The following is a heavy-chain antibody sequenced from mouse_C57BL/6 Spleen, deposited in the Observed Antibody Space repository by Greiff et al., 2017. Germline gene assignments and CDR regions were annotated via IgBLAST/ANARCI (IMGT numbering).Heavy chain of an antibody. V-gene: IGHV1-50*01. Sequence: VQLQQPGAELVKPGASVKLSCKASGYTFTSYWMPWVKQRPGQGLEWIGEIDPSDSYTNYNQKFKGKATLTVDTSSSTAYMQLSSLTSADSAVYYCARSNYGSSTDYWGQGTTLTVSS. D-gene: IGHD1-1*01. CDR1: GYTFTSYW. J-gene: IGHJ2*01. CDR3: ARSNYGSSTDY. CDR2: IDPSDSYT.